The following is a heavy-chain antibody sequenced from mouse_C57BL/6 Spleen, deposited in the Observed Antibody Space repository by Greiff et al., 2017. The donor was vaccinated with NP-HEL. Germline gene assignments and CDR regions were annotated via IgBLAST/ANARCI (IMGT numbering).Heavy chain of an antibody. V-gene: IGHV1-39*01. CDR3: ARSGDNLRGDY. D-gene: IGHD1-3*01. CDR1: GYSFTDYN. J-gene: IGHJ4*01. CDR2: INPNYGTT. Sequence: VQLQQSGPELVKPGASVKISCKASGYSFTDYNMNWVKQSNGKSLEWIGVINPNYGTTSYNQQFKGKATLTVDTSSSTAYMELNSLSSEDAAVYYCARSGDNLRGDYWGQGTSVTVSS.